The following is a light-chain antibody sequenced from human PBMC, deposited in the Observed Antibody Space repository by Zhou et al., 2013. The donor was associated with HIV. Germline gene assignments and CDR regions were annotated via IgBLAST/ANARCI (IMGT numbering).Light chain of an antibody. Sequence: EIVLTQSPGTLSLFPGERATLSCRASQSVSNSYLAWFQHKPGQAPRLLIYAASNRASGIPARFSGSGSGTDFTLTISSLEPEDFAVYYCQQRSNWPTFGQGTKLEIK. CDR3: QQRSNWPT. J-gene: IGKJ2*01. CDR1: QSVSNSY. V-gene: IGKV3D-20*02. CDR2: AAS.